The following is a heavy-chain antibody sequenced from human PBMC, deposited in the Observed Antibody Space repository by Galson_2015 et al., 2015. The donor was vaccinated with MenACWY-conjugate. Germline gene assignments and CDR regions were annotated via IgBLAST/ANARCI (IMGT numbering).Heavy chain of an antibody. V-gene: IGHV3-23*01. Sequence: SLRLSCAASGFTFSSYAMSWVRQAPGKGLEWVPAISGSGGSTYYADSVKGRFTISRDNSKNTLYLQMNSLRAEDTAVYYCAKSWSGYSFRDAFDIWGQGTMVTVSS. CDR3: AKSWSGYSFRDAFDI. J-gene: IGHJ3*02. CDR2: ISGSGGST. CDR1: GFTFSSYA. D-gene: IGHD3-3*01.